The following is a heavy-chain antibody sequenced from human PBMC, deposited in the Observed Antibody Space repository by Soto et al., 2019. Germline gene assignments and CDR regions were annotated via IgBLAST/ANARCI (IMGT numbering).Heavy chain of an antibody. V-gene: IGHV3-9*01. D-gene: IGHD3-3*01. CDR1: GFTFDDYA. CDR3: AKAELRFLEWLSVSVGWFDP. J-gene: IGHJ5*02. CDR2: ISWNSGSI. Sequence: EVQLVESGGGLVQPGRSLRLSCAASGFTFDDYAMHWVRQAPGKGLEWVSGISWNSGSIGYADSVKGRFTISRDNAKNSLYLQMNSLRAEDTALYYCAKAELRFLEWLSVSVGWFDPWGQGTLVTVSS.